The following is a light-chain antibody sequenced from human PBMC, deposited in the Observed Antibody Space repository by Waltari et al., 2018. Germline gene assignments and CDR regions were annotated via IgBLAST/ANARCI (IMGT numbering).Light chain of an antibody. V-gene: IGKV3-20*01. CDR3: QQYGPPPPFT. CDR1: QSVSSSY. CDR2: GAS. J-gene: IGKJ2*01. Sequence: EIVLTQSPGTLSLSPGERATLFCRASQSVSSSYLAWYQQRPGQPPRLLIYGASSRATGIPDRFSGSGSGTDFTLTISRLEPEDFAMYYCQQYGPPPPFTFGQGTKLEIK.